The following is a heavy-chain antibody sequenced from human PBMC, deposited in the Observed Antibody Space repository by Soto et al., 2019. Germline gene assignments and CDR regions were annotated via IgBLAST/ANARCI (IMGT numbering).Heavy chain of an antibody. D-gene: IGHD3-16*02. V-gene: IGHV1-8*01. CDR2: MNPNSGNT. J-gene: IGHJ3*02. CDR3: ARGPRTTNFYDYIWGSHHNDAFDI. CDR1: GYTFTSYD. Sequence: GASVKVSCKASGYTFTSYDINWVRQATGQGLEWMGWMNPNSGNTGYAQKFQGRVTMTRNTSISTAYMELSSLRSEDTAVYYCARGPRTTNFYDYIWGSHHNDAFDIWGQGTMVTVSS.